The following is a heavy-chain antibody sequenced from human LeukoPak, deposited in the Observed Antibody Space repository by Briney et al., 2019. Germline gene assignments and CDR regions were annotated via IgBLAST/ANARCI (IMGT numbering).Heavy chain of an antibody. J-gene: IGHJ4*02. CDR2: ISSSDSTI. CDR1: GFTFSSYE. D-gene: IGHD3-22*01. Sequence: GGSLRLSCAASGFTFSSYEMHWVRQPPGKGLEWVSYISSSDSTIYYADSVKGRFTISRDNAKNSLYLQMNSLRAEDTAVYYCASTWGHYYDSSGYYALSFDYWGQGTLVTVSS. V-gene: IGHV3-48*03. CDR3: ASTWGHYYDSSGYYALSFDY.